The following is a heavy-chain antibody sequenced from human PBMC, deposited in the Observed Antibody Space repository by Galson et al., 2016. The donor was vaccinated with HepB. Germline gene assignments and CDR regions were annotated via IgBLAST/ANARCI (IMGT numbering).Heavy chain of an antibody. CDR3: ARDMRGWFDP. Sequence: SVKVSCKASGYTFIAYYVHWVRQAPGQGLQWMGWINPNSGATTYEQSFQGRVTMTRDTSINTAYMDLSSLRPDDTAVYYCARDMRGWFDPWGQGTPVTVSS. D-gene: IGHD3-16*01. V-gene: IGHV1-2*02. CDR1: GYTFIAYY. CDR2: INPNSGAT. J-gene: IGHJ5*02.